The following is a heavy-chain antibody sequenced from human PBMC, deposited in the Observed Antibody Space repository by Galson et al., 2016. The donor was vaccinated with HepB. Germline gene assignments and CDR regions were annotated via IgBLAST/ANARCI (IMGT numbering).Heavy chain of an antibody. V-gene: IGHV3-23*01. Sequence: SLRLSCAASGVRFSTYAMNWVRQAPGKGLEWVSSISGGGRTAYYADSVGGRFTISRDNSRDTLFLQMDSLTVDDTAVYFCTRGLYGGSSNPGFWGQGTLVTVAS. CDR2: ISGGGRTA. J-gene: IGHJ4*02. CDR3: TRGLYGGSSNPGF. CDR1: GVRFSTYA. D-gene: IGHD1-26*01.